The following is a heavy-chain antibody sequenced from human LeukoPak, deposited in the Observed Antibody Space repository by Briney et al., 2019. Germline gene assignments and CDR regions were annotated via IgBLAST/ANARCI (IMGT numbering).Heavy chain of an antibody. CDR3: ANSGGGSAWYANWFDP. D-gene: IGHD6-13*01. CDR1: GFTFRNYA. Sequence: GGSLRLSCAASGFTFRNYAIHWVRQAPGKGLEWVAVISYDGSNKYYADSVKGRFTISRDNSKNTVHLQMNSLRAEDTAVYYCANSGGGSAWYANWFDPWGQGTLVTVSS. V-gene: IGHV3-30*04. J-gene: IGHJ5*02. CDR2: ISYDGSNK.